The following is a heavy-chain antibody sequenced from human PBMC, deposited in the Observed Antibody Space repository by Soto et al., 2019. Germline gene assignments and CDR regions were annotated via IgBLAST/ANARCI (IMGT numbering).Heavy chain of an antibody. J-gene: IGHJ4*02. CDR2: IYHSGST. D-gene: IGHD5-12*01. CDR1: GGTISSSNW. V-gene: IGHV4-4*02. CDR3: ASWSGYDTRLDY. Sequence: PSETLCLTCAVSGGTISSSNWWSWVRQPPGKGLEWIGEIYHSGSTNYNPSLKSRVTISVDKSKNQFPLKLSSVTAADTAVYYCASWSGYDTRLDYWGQGTLVTVSS.